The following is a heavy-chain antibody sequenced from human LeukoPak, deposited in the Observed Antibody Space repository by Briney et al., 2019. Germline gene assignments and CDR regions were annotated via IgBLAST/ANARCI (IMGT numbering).Heavy chain of an antibody. CDR1: GFSFSNYY. V-gene: IGHV3-74*01. J-gene: IGHJ4*02. CDR2: IRGDGGDI. D-gene: IGHD3-16*01. Sequence: GGSLRLSCAASGFSFSNYYMHWVRQAPGKGLMWVSRIRGDGGDISFADSVQGRFTISRDNAINTLCLQMNSLRTEDTAVYYCSRGVVSAWGNDYWGQGTLVTVSS. CDR3: SRGVVSAWGNDY.